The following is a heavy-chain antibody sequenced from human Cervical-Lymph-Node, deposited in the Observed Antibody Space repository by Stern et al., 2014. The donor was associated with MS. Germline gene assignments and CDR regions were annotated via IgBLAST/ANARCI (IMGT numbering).Heavy chain of an antibody. CDR3: VRSLVGPKTFYFDY. J-gene: IGHJ4*02. Sequence: QVTLRESGPTLVRPTQTLTLTCTFSGFSLSSAGLGVGWIRQPPGKAPEWLALIYWDDEERYSPSLKTRRTITKDTSKNQVVLKMTNMDPVDTGTYYCVRSLVGPKTFYFDYWGQGTLVTVSS. D-gene: IGHD1-26*01. CDR2: IYWDDEE. CDR1: GFSLSSAGLG. V-gene: IGHV2-5*02.